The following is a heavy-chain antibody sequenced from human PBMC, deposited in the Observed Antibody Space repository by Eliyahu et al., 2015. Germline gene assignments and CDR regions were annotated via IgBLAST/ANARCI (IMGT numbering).Heavy chain of an antibody. J-gene: IGHJ4*02. CDR3: AREGGTYYFDY. D-gene: IGHD1-26*01. CDR2: ISPYNDKT. Sequence: QVQLVQSGAEVKKPGASVXVSCKASGYTFTTYGISWVRQAPGQGLEWXGWISPYNDKTNYAQKLQGRVXMTTDTSTSTAYMELRSLRSDDTAVYYCAREGGTYYFDYWGQGTLVTVSS. V-gene: IGHV1-18*01. CDR1: GYTFTTYG.